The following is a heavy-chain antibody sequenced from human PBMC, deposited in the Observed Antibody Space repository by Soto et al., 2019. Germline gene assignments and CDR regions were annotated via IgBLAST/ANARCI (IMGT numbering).Heavy chain of an antibody. CDR1: GYTFTIYD. CDR3: ASFSRITGTPGDY. V-gene: IGHV1-8*01. CDR2: MNPNSGNT. D-gene: IGHD1-20*01. Sequence: ASVKVSCKASGYTFTIYDINWVRQATGQGLEWMGWMNPNSGNTGYAQKFQGRVTMTRNTSISTAYMELSSLRSEDTAVYYCASFSRITGTPGDYWGQGTLVTVS. J-gene: IGHJ4*02.